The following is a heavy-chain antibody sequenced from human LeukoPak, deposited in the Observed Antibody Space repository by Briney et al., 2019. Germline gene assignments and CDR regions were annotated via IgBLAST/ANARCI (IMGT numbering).Heavy chain of an antibody. D-gene: IGHD2-2*01. CDR3: VRAAPRDCSSTSCSLFDN. CDR2: ISYDGSNK. J-gene: IGHJ4*02. V-gene: IGHV3-30*03. CDR1: GFTFSSYG. Sequence: GGSLRLSCAASGFTFSSYGMHWVRQAPGKGLEWVAVISYDGSNKYYADSVKGRFTISRDNSKNTLYLQMSSLRAEDTAVYYCVRAAPRDCSSTSCSLFDNWGQGILVTVSS.